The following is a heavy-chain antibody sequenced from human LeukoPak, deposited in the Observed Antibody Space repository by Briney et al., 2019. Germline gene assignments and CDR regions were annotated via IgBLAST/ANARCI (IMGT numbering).Heavy chain of an antibody. Sequence: GGSLRLSCAAPGFTISPYSMNWVRQAPGKGLEWVSYISTASTIIYYADSVKGRFTISRDNSKNTLYLQMNSLRAEDTAVYYCARDADTSYARGAFDIWGQGTMVTVSS. J-gene: IGHJ3*02. CDR1: GFTISPYS. CDR2: ISTASTII. V-gene: IGHV3-48*01. D-gene: IGHD5-18*01. CDR3: ARDADTSYARGAFDI.